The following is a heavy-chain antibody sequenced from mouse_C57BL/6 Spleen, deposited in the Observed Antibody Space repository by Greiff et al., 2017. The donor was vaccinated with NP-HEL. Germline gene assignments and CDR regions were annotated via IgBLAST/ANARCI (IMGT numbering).Heavy chain of an antibody. CDR3: ARGGLGRGPYFDD. V-gene: IGHV1-69*01. J-gene: IGHJ2*01. CDR1: GYTFTSYW. Sequence: VQLQQPGAELVMPGASVKLSCKASGYTFTSYWMHWVKQRPGQGLEWIGELDPSDSYTNYNQKFKGKSTLTVDKSSSTAYMQLSSLTSEDSAVYYGARGGLGRGPYFDDWGQGTTLTVSS. D-gene: IGHD4-1*01. CDR2: LDPSDSYT.